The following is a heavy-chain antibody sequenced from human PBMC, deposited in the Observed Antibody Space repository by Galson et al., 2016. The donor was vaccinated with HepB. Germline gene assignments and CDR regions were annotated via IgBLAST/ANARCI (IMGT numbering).Heavy chain of an antibody. CDR2: ITYDGSDK. Sequence: SLRLSCAASGFTFHSYGMHWVRQAPGKGLEWVAVITYDGSDKDYADSVKGRFTISRDNSKNTLYLQMNSLRAEDTAVYYCAREWVIAANWFDPWGQGTLVTVSS. J-gene: IGHJ5*02. V-gene: IGHV3-30*03. D-gene: IGHD6-13*01. CDR3: AREWVIAANWFDP. CDR1: GFTFHSYG.